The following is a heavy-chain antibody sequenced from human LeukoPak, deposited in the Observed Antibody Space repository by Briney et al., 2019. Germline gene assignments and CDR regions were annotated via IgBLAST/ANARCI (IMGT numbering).Heavy chain of an antibody. V-gene: IGHV5-51*01. CDR3: ARRMPMAGRGRYYFDY. D-gene: IGHD6-19*01. CDR2: IYPGDSDT. Sequence: PGESLKISCEGSGYRFPTYWIGWVRQMPGKDLEWMGVIYPGDSDTRYSPSFQGHVTMSADRSISTAYLQWSSLRASDTAIYYCARRMPMAGRGRYYFDYWGQGTLVTVSS. J-gene: IGHJ4*02. CDR1: GYRFPTYW.